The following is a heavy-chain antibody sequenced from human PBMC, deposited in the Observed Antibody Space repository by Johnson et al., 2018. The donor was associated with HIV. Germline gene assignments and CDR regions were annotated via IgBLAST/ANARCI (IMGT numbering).Heavy chain of an antibody. V-gene: IGHV3-30*03. CDR2: ISYDGSNK. J-gene: IGHJ3*02. CDR3: ARDIGAYYYDSSARWFGFDI. CDR1: GFTFSSYG. D-gene: IGHD3-22*01. Sequence: QMQLVESGGGVVQPGRSLRLSCAASGFTFSSYGMHWVRQAPGKGLEWVAVISYDGSNKYYADSVKGRFTISRDNSKNSLYLQMNSLRVEDTALYYCARDIGAYYYDSSARWFGFDIWGQGTMVTVSS.